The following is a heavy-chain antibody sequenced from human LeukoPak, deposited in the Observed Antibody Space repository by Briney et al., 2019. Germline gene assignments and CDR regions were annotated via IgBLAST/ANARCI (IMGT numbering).Heavy chain of an antibody. D-gene: IGHD1-1*01. CDR2: ISYDGSNK. V-gene: IGHV3-30*18. J-gene: IGHJ6*04. CDR3: AKDTRGTTPRYGMDV. CDR1: GFTFSSYG. Sequence: GRSLRLSCAAPGFTFSSYGMHWVRQAPGKGLEWVAVISYDGSNKYYADSVKGRFTISRDNSKNTLYLQMNSLRAEDTAVYYCAKDTRGTTPRYGMDVWGKGTRSPSPQ.